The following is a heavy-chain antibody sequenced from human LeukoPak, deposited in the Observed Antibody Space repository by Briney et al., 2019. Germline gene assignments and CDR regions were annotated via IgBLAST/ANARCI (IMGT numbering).Heavy chain of an antibody. CDR1: GGTFSSYA. D-gene: IGHD6-19*01. CDR3: AGIAVAAFDY. V-gene: IGHV1-69*13. CDR2: INPIFGTA. J-gene: IGHJ4*02. Sequence: SVKVSCKASGGTFSSYAISWVRQAPGQGLEWMGGINPIFGTANYAQKFQGRVTITADESTSTAYMELSSLRSEDTAVYYCAGIAVAAFDYWGQGTLVTVSS.